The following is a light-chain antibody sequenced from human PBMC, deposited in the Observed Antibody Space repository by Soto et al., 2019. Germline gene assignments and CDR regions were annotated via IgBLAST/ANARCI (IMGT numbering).Light chain of an antibody. CDR2: DNN. Sequence: QSVLTQPPSVSAAPGQKVTISCSGSSSNIANNYVSWYQQLPGTAPKVLIFDNNQRPSGIPDRFSGSKSGTSATLGITGLQTGDEADYYCGTWDSSLSAYVFGTGTKLTV. V-gene: IGLV1-51*01. J-gene: IGLJ1*01. CDR1: SSNIANNY. CDR3: GTWDSSLSAYV.